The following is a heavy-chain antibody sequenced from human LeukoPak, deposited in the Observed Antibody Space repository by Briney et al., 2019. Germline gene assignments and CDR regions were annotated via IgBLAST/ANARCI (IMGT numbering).Heavy chain of an antibody. CDR2: IHRSGSP. D-gene: IGHD1-14*01. Sequence: SETLSLTRNVSLDSTTSNFWSWVRQPPGKGLEWIGEIHRSGSPNYNPSLQSRVTISIDRSRNQIALELSSVTAADTAVYYCAGEILGGFNPGAYWGQGTLVTVSS. CDR1: LDSTTSNF. J-gene: IGHJ4*02. V-gene: IGHV4/OR15-8*01. CDR3: AGEILGGFNPGAY.